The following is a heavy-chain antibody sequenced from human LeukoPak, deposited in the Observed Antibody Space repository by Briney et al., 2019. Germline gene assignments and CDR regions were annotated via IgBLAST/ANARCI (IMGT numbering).Heavy chain of an antibody. J-gene: IGHJ4*02. Sequence: PSETLSLTCTVSGFSISSGHYWGWVPQPPGAGLEWIGSFYQSGTTYYNPSLKSRVTTSVDMSKNQFSLRLRPVTAADTAVYYCARIFIRNGYSSYFDCWGQGTLVTVSS. D-gene: IGHD5-18*01. V-gene: IGHV4-38-2*02. CDR2: FYQSGTT. CDR3: ARIFIRNGYSSYFDC. CDR1: GFSISSGHY.